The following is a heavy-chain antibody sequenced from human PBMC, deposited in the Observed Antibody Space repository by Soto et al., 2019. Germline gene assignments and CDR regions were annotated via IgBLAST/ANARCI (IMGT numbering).Heavy chain of an antibody. CDR3: ARIYDSSGYVDY. Sequence: QVQLQESGPGLVKPSQTLSLTCTVSGGSISSGHYYWSWIRQPPGKGLEWVGNIYFRGSTYYSPSLLGRGTISVDTSKDQVSLKLSSGTAAGPAVYYCARIYDSSGYVDYWGQGTLGTVSS. V-gene: IGHV4-30-4*01. J-gene: IGHJ4*02. CDR2: IYFRGST. D-gene: IGHD3-22*01. CDR1: GGSISSGHYY.